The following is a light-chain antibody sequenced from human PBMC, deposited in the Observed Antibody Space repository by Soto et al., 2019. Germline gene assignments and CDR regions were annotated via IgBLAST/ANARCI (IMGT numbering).Light chain of an antibody. V-gene: IGKV1-39*01. CDR3: QQSYSTPIT. CDR1: QSISSC. Sequence: DIQMTQSPSSLSASVGDRVTITCRAIQSISSCLNWYQQKPGKAPKLLIYAASSLQSGVPSRFSGTGSGTDFTLTISNLQPGDFATYYCQQSYSTPITFGQGTRLEIK. J-gene: IGKJ5*01. CDR2: AAS.